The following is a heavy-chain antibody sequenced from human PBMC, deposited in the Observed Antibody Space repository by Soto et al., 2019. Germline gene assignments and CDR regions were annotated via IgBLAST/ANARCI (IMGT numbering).Heavy chain of an antibody. J-gene: IGHJ4*02. D-gene: IGHD1-26*01. CDR1: GYSFTSLD. V-gene: IGHV1-8*01. CDR2: MEPSTGRT. Sequence: QVQLVQSGAEVREPGASVKVSCKASGYSFTSLDINWVRQTAGQGLEWMGWMEPSTGRTGYAQKFQGRVTMTRDTSINTAYMELTTLTSDDTAFYDCAGGVSAGVDYWGQGTLVIVSS. CDR3: AGGVSAGVDY.